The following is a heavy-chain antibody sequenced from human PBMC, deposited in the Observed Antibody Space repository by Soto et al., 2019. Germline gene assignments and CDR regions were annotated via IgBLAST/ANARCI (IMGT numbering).Heavy chain of an antibody. CDR1: GGTFSTNP. J-gene: IGHJ4*02. Sequence: QVQLVQSGAEVKKPGSSVKVSCKASGGTFSTNPISWVRQAPGQGLEWMGGTGSGTGPGNHAQKFQGRLTITVDKSTITVYMDLSILSSEDTAVYYCARRDSVGFYRYFDSWGQGTLVTVSS. V-gene: IGHV1-69*06. D-gene: IGHD3-10*01. CDR2: TGSGTGPG. CDR3: ARRDSVGFYRYFDS.